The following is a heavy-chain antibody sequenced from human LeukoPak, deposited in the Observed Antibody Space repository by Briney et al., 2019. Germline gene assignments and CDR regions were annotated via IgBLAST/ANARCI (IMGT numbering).Heavy chain of an antibody. D-gene: IGHD2-15*01. CDR3: ARSWVVAALRSNYYYYMDV. Sequence: GGSLRLSCAASGFTFSSYSMNWVRQAPGKGLEWVSSISRSSSYIYYADSVKGRFTISRDNAKNSLYLQMNSLRAEDTAVYYCARSWVVAALRSNYYYYMDVWGKGTTVTVSS. CDR1: GFTFSSYS. J-gene: IGHJ6*03. V-gene: IGHV3-21*01. CDR2: ISRSSSYI.